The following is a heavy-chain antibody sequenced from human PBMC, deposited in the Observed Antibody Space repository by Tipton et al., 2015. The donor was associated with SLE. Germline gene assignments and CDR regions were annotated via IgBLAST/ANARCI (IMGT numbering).Heavy chain of an antibody. CDR2: IYYSGST. CDR1: GGSINEYY. Sequence: TLSLTCTVSGGSINEYYWSWIRQPPGKGLEWIGYIYYSGSTNYNPSLKSRVTISVDTSKNQFSLKLSSVTAADTAVYYCARGTKLGNHYYYYYMDVWGKGTTVTVSS. D-gene: IGHD7-27*01. CDR3: ARGTKLGNHYYYYYMDV. J-gene: IGHJ6*03. V-gene: IGHV4-59*01.